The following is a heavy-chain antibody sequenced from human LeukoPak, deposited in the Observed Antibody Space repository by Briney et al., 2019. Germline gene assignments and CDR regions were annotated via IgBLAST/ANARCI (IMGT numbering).Heavy chain of an antibody. D-gene: IGHD6-13*01. Sequence: ASVKVSCKVSGYTLTELSMHWVRQAPGKGLEWMGGFDPEDGETIYAQKFQGRVTMTEDTSTDTAYMELSRLRSDDTAVYYCARDRAAADAYNWFDPRGQGTLVTVSS. J-gene: IGHJ5*02. CDR2: FDPEDGET. CDR1: GYTLTELS. V-gene: IGHV1-24*01. CDR3: ARDRAAADAYNWFDP.